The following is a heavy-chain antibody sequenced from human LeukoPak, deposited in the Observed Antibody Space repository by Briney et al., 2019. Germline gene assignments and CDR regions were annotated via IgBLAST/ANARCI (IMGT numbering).Heavy chain of an antibody. CDR2: ISGSGGST. CDR3: ATTGITVAGYY. J-gene: IGHJ4*02. V-gene: IGHV3-23*01. D-gene: IGHD6-19*01. Sequence: GGPLRLSCAASGFTFSRYAMSWVRQAPGTGLGWVSAISGSGGSTYYADSVKGRFTISRDNSKNMVYLQMNSLRAEDTAVYYCATTGITVAGYYWGQGTLVTVSS. CDR1: GFTFSRYA.